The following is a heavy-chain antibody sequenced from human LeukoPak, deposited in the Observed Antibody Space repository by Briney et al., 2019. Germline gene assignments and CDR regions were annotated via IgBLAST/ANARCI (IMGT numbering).Heavy chain of an antibody. CDR1: GGSISSGDYY. Sequence: SETPSLTCTVSGGSISSGDYYWSWIRQPPGKGLEWIGYIYYSGSTYYNPSLKSRVTISVDTSKNQFSLKLSSVTAADTAVYYCARDQVDYGDYVGEGYWGQGTLVTVSS. V-gene: IGHV4-30-4*01. CDR3: ARDQVDYGDYVGEGY. D-gene: IGHD4-17*01. J-gene: IGHJ4*02. CDR2: IYYSGST.